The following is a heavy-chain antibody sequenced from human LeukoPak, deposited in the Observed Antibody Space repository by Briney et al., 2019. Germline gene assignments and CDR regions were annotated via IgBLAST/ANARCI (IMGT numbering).Heavy chain of an antibody. CDR2: IYYSGST. Sequence: KPSETLSLTCTVSGGSINSYYWTWIRQPPGKGLAWIGYIYYSGSTKYNPSFKSRVTISVDTSKNQFSLKLRSVTAADTAVYYCARRRYYYDSTGYFYKNKTAFDIWGQGTMVTVSS. J-gene: IGHJ3*02. D-gene: IGHD3-22*01. V-gene: IGHV4-59*08. CDR1: GGSINSYY. CDR3: ARRRYYYDSTGYFYKNKTAFDI.